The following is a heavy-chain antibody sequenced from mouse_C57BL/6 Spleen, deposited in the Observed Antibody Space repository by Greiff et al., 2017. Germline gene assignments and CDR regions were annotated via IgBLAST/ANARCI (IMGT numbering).Heavy chain of an antibody. J-gene: IGHJ1*03. CDR2: ISGGGGNT. V-gene: IGHV5-9*01. CDR1: GFTFSSYT. Sequence: EVQRVESGGGLVKPGGSLKLSCAASGFTFSSYTMSWVRQTPEKRLEWVATISGGGGNTYYPDSVKGRFTISIDNAKNTLYLQMSSLRSEDTALYYCAREDWDGDFDVWGTGTTVTVSS. CDR3: AREDWDGDFDV. D-gene: IGHD4-1*01.